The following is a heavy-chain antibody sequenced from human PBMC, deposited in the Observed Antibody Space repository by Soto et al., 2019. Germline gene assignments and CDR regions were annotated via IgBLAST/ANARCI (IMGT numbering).Heavy chain of an antibody. CDR3: ARDENGYNSYYYYGMDV. D-gene: IGHD5-18*01. Sequence: ASVKVSCKASGGTFSSYAISWVRQAPGQGHEWMGGIIPIFGTANYAQKFQGRVTITADESTSTAYMELSSLRSEDTAVYYCARDENGYNSYYYYGMDVWGQGTTVTVSS. V-gene: IGHV1-69*13. CDR2: IIPIFGTA. CDR1: GGTFSSYA. J-gene: IGHJ6*02.